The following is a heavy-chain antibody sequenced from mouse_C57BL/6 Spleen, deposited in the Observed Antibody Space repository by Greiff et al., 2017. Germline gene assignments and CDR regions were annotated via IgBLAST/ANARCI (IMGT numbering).Heavy chain of an antibody. CDR3: ARFGSSYCAMDY. J-gene: IGHJ4*01. Sequence: QVQLQQPGAELVKPGASVKLSCKASGYTFTSYWMHWVKQRPGRGLEWIGRIVPSSGGTKYNEKFKSKATLTVDNSSSTAYMQLSSLASEDSAVCYCARFGSSYCAMDYWGQGTSVTVAS. CDR1: GYTFTSYW. D-gene: IGHD1-1*01. CDR2: IVPSSGGT. V-gene: IGHV1-72*01.